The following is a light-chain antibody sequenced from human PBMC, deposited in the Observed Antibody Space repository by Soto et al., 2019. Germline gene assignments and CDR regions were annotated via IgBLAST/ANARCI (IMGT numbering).Light chain of an antibody. J-gene: IGKJ1*01. Sequence: DIQMTQSHSTLSASVGDRVTITCRASKSISSWLAWYQQKPGKAPKLLIYDASSLESGVPSRFSGSGSGTEFTLTISSLQPDDFATYYCQQYNSYETFGQGTKVEIK. CDR2: DAS. CDR1: KSISSW. V-gene: IGKV1-5*01. CDR3: QQYNSYET.